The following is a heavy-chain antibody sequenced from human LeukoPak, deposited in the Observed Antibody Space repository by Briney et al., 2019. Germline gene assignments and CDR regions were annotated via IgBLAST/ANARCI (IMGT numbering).Heavy chain of an antibody. CDR1: GFTFGSSW. Sequence: GGSLRLSCVVSGFTFGSSWMSWVRQAPGKGLEWVTNIKQDGSEKYYVDSVKGRFTISRDNSRNSLYLDINSLRTEDTAVYYCAKDRDSNWYLYFEYWGQGTLITVSS. V-gene: IGHV3-7*03. D-gene: IGHD4-11*01. CDR2: IKQDGSEK. J-gene: IGHJ4*02. CDR3: AKDRDSNWYLYFEY.